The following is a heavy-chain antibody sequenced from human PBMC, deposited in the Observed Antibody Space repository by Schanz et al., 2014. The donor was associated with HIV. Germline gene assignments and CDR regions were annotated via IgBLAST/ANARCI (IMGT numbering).Heavy chain of an antibody. D-gene: IGHD3-22*01. Sequence: EVQLLEAGGGLVQPGGSLRLSCAAAGFSFSSYAMSWVRQAPRKGLEWVSGISVSGRSTYYADSVKGRFTISRDNAKNTLNLQMKSLRAEDTAVYYCAKDRNYYDSRYRGKGNYYYYYGMDVWGQGTTVTVSS. CDR1: GFSFSSYA. V-gene: IGHV3-23*01. J-gene: IGHJ6*02. CDR3: AKDRNYYDSRYRGKGNYYYYYGMDV. CDR2: ISVSGRST.